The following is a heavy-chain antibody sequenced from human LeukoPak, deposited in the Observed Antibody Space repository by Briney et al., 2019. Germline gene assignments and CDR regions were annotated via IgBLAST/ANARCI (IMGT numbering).Heavy chain of an antibody. CDR1: GGTFSSYA. Sequence: ASVKVSCKASGGTFSSYAISWVRQAPGQGLEWKGGIIPIFGTANYAQKFQGRVTITADESTSTAYMELSSLRSEDTAVYYCARGSIAVAGTDGGGYYYYYMDVWGKGTTVTVSS. J-gene: IGHJ6*03. CDR2: IIPIFGTA. D-gene: IGHD6-19*01. V-gene: IGHV1-69*13. CDR3: ARGSIAVAGTDGGGYYYYYMDV.